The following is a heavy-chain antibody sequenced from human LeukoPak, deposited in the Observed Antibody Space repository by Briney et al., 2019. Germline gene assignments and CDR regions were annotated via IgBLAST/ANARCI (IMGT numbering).Heavy chain of an antibody. J-gene: IGHJ4*02. V-gene: IGHV3-21*01. D-gene: IGHD2-2*01. CDR3: ARREPTGCSGTSCFAGPVGN. Sequence: GSLRLSCAASGFTFSSYAMSWVRQAPGKGLEWVSSISGTGDYIYYADSVKGRFTISRDNGKNSLFLQMNSLRVEDTAVYYCARREPTGCSGTSCFAGPVGNWGQGTLVTVSS. CDR2: ISGTGDYI. CDR1: GFTFSSYA.